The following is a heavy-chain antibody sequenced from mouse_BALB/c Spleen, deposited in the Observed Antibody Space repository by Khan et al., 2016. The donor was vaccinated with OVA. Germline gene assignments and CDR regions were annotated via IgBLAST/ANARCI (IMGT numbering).Heavy chain of an antibody. CDR3: TGGGYRSPFDY. CDR2: IDPSKSET. CDR1: GYTFTSFW. Sequence: QVQLQQSGPELVRPGASVKMSCKASGYTFTSFWIHWVKQRPGQGLEWIGMIDPSKSETRLNQKVKDKATLNVDKSSNTAYMQLSSLTSEDSAVYDGTGGGYRSPFDYWDQGTLVTVSA. J-gene: IGHJ3*01. D-gene: IGHD1-1*02. V-gene: IGHV1S127*01.